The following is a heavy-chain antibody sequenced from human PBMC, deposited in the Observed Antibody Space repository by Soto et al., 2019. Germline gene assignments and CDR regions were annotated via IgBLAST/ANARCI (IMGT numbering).Heavy chain of an antibody. J-gene: IGHJ6*02. CDR3: ARGLATSTNVTYCYYGMDV. CDR2: INPNSGGT. Sequence: ASVKVSCKASGYTFTGYYMHWVRQAPGQGLEWMGWINPNSGGTNYAQKFQGWVTITRDTSISTAYMELSRLRSDDTAVYYCARGLATSTNVTYCYYGMDVWGQATTVTV. CDR1: GYTFTGYY. V-gene: IGHV1-2*04. D-gene: IGHD2-21*02.